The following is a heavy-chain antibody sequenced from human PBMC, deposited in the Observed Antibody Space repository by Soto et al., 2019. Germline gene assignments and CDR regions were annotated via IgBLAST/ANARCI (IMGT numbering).Heavy chain of an antibody. V-gene: IGHV1-18*01. J-gene: IGHJ4*02. Sequence: QVHLVQSGAEVKKPGASVKVSCKGSGYGFTTYGITWVRQAPGQGLEWMAWFRAHNGNTNYAQKLQGRVTVTRDTSTSTAYMELRSLRSDDTAVYYSARGRYGDYWGQGALVTASS. CDR1: GYGFTTYG. CDR2: FRAHNGNT. CDR3: ARGRYGDY. D-gene: IGHD1-1*01.